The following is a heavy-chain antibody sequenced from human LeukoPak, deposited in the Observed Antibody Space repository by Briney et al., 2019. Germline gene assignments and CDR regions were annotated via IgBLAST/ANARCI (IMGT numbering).Heavy chain of an antibody. Sequence: PSETLSLTCTVSGGSISSYYWSWIRQPPGKGLEWIGYIYYSGSTNYNPSLKSRVTISVDTSKNQFSLKLSSVTAADTAVYYCASYHYDSSGYYFSNHWGQGTLVTVSS. CDR3: ASYHYDSSGYYFSNH. J-gene: IGHJ5*02. D-gene: IGHD3-22*01. V-gene: IGHV4-59*08. CDR1: GGSISSYY. CDR2: IYYSGST.